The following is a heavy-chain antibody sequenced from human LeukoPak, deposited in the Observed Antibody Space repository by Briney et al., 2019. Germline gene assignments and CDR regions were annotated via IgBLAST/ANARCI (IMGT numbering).Heavy chain of an antibody. CDR2: IFGSGGST. CDR1: GFTSSSYA. J-gene: IGHJ4*02. D-gene: IGHD6-19*01. Sequence: GGSLRLSCAASGFTSSSYAMYWVRQAPGKGLEWVSGIFGSGGSTHYADSVKGRFTISRDNSKNTVYLQMNSLRAEDTAVYYCAKTTTGYSSGRFPGWPVDYWGQGTLVTVSS. V-gene: IGHV3-23*01. CDR3: AKTTTGYSSGRFPGWPVDY.